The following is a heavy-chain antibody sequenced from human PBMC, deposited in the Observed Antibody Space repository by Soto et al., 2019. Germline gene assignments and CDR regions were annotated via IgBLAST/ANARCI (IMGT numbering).Heavy chain of an antibody. D-gene: IGHD2-15*01. CDR2: ISYDGSNK. Sequence: GGSLRLSCAASGFIFNNYAQHWVRQAPGKGLEWVAVISYDGSNKYYADSVKGRFTISRDNSKNTLYLQMNSLRAEDTAVYYCARDTCRGYDYYYGMDVWGQGTTVTVSS. CDR1: GFIFNNYA. V-gene: IGHV3-30-3*01. CDR3: ARDTCRGYDYYYGMDV. J-gene: IGHJ6*02.